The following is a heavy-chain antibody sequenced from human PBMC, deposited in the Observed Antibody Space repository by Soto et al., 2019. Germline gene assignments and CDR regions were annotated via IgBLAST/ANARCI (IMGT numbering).Heavy chain of an antibody. V-gene: IGHV3-53*01. CDR3: AKSVGSSSWKGTVDY. CDR2: IYPGGST. D-gene: IGHD6-13*01. J-gene: IGHJ4*02. CDR1: GFTVSSDY. Sequence: GGSLRLSCAASGFTVSSDYMSWVRQAPGKGLEWVSVIYPGGSTYYADSVKGRFTFSRDNSKNTLYLQMNSLRAEDTAVYYCAKSVGSSSWKGTVDYWGQGTLVTVSS.